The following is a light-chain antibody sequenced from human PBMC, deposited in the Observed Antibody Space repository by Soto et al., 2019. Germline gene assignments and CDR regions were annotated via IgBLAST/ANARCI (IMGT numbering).Light chain of an antibody. CDR1: QSLSIY. CDR3: QQRSNWPPEIT. CDR2: DVF. Sequence: EILLTQSPATLSLFPGEGATLSCRSSQSLSIYLAWYQQKPGQAPRLLVYDVFNRTTGIPARFSGSGSGTDFTLTISSLEPEDFAVYYCQQRSNWPPEITFGQGTRLEIK. V-gene: IGKV3-11*01. J-gene: IGKJ5*01.